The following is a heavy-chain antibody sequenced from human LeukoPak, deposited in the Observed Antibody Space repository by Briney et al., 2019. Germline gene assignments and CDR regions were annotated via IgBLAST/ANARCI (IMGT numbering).Heavy chain of an antibody. CDR3: AKEGGDAFDI. V-gene: IGHV3-30*04. J-gene: IGHJ3*02. CDR2: ISYDGSNK. Sequence: GGSLRLSCAASGFTFSNYAKHWVRQAPGKGLEWVAVISYDGSNKYYADSVKGRFTISRDNSKNTLYLQMNSLRAEDTAVYYCAKEGGDAFDIWGQGTMVTVSS. CDR1: GFTFSNYA.